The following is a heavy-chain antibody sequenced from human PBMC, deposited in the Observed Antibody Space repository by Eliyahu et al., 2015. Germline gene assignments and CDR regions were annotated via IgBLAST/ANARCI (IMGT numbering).Heavy chain of an antibody. Sequence: QVQLQESGPGLVKPSETLSLTCXVSGGXIXGYXWXWIRQFPGKGLEWXGFLHYRGSIGSTDYNPSLKSRVSISLDTSASQFSLNMRSVTAADTAVYYCARLYGSQTYYHVPYFDYWGQGTLVTVSS. CDR1: GGXIXGYX. V-gene: IGHV4-59*01. CDR2: LHYRGSIGST. J-gene: IGHJ4*02. D-gene: IGHD3-10*01. CDR3: ARLYGSQTYYHVPYFDY.